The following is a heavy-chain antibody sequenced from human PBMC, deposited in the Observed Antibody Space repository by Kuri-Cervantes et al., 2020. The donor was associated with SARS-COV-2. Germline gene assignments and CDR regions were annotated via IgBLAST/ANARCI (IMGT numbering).Heavy chain of an antibody. CDR1: GCTFSSYT. CDR3: ARDFRGSNYYDSSGPHDAFDI. J-gene: IGHJ3*02. V-gene: IGHV1-2*02. Sequence: ASVKVSCKASGCTFSSYTISWVRQAPGQGLEWMGWINPNSGGTNYAQKFQGRDTMTRDTSTSTVYMELSSLRSEDTAVYYCARDFRGSNYYDSSGPHDAFDIWGQGTMVTVSS. D-gene: IGHD3-22*01. CDR2: INPNSGGT.